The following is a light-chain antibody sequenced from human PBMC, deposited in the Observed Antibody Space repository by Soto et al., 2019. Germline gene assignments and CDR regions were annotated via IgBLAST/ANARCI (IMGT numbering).Light chain of an antibody. CDR2: DVS. V-gene: IGLV2-8*01. Sequence: QSALAQPPSASGSPGQSVTISCTGTSSDVGAYNYVSWYQQHPGKAPKLIIYDVSQRPSGVPDRFSGSKSGNTAYLTVSGLQAEDEDVYYCNSFAGRAHVVFGGGTKLTVL. CDR3: NSFAGRAHVV. CDR1: SSDVGAYNY. J-gene: IGLJ2*01.